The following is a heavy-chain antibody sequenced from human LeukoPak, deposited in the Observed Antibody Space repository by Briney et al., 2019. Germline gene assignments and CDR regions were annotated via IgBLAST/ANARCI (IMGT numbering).Heavy chain of an antibody. J-gene: IGHJ4*02. Sequence: ASVKVSCKASGGTFSSYAISWVRQAPGQGLEWMGRIIPILGIANYAQKFQGRVTITADKSTSTAYMELSSLRSEDTAVYYCASTSGDYYDSSGYYPFDYWGQGTLVTVSS. CDR1: GGTFSSYA. CDR2: IIPILGIA. V-gene: IGHV1-69*04. D-gene: IGHD3-22*01. CDR3: ASTSGDYYDSSGYYPFDY.